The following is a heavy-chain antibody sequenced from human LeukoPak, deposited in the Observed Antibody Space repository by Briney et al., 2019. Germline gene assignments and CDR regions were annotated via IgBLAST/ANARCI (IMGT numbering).Heavy chain of an antibody. CDR2: IYSGGDT. CDR3: ARERNLEIAVAGTIFDY. J-gene: IGHJ4*02. V-gene: IGHV3-66*01. Sequence: PGGSLRLSCAASGFTVSSKYMSWVRQAPEKGLEWVSVIYSGGDTYYADSVKGRFTISRDNSKNMIYLEMSSLKAEDTAVYYCARERNLEIAVAGTIFDYWGQGTLVTVSS. CDR1: GFTVSSKY. D-gene: IGHD6-19*01.